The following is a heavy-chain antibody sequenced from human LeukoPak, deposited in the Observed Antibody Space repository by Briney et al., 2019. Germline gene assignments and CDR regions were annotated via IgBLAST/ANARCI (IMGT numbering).Heavy chain of an antibody. D-gene: IGHD5-24*01. CDR1: GGSFSGYY. Sequence: SETLSLTCAVYGGSFSGYYWSWIRQPPGKGLEWIGEINHSGSTNYNPSLKSRVTISVDTSKNQFSLKLSSVTAADTAVYYCARHRRDGYNPQFGNALNYYYYYMDAWGKGTTVTISS. CDR2: INHSGST. V-gene: IGHV4-34*01. J-gene: IGHJ6*03. CDR3: ARHRRDGYNPQFGNALNYYYYYMDA.